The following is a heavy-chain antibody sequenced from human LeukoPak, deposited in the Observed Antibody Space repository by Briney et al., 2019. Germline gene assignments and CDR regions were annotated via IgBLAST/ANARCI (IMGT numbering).Heavy chain of an antibody. V-gene: IGHV3-15*01. D-gene: IGHD3-10*01. CDR2: IKSKIDGGTT. J-gene: IGHJ4*02. CDR3: TTVKFGELSSHFDY. CDR1: GFTFSNAW. Sequence: GGSLRLSCAVSGFTFSNAWMSWVRQAPGKGLEWVGRIKSKIDGGTTDYAAPVRGRFTISRDESKNTLYLQMSRLKAEDTAVYYCTTVKFGELSSHFDYWGQGTLVTVSS.